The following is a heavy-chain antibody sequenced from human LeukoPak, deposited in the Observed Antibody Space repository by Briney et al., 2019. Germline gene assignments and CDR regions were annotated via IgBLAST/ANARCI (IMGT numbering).Heavy chain of an antibody. J-gene: IGHJ3*02. CDR3: TESGYYTWPVAFDI. Sequence: PGGSLRLSCTASGFTFGDYAMSWVRQAPGKGLEWVGFIRSKAYGGTTEYAASVKGRFTISRDDSKSIAYLQMNSLKTEDTAVYYCTESGYYTWPVAFDIWGQGTMVTVSS. V-gene: IGHV3-49*04. CDR2: IRSKAYGGTT. CDR1: GFTFGDYA. D-gene: IGHD3-3*01.